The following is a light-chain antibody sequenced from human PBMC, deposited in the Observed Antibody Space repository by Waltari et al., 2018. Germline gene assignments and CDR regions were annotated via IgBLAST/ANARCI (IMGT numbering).Light chain of an antibody. Sequence: QSALTQPASVSGSPGQSITISCTGTSSDVGGYNCVSWYQHHPGQAPKLLVFDASNRPSGASNRFSGSKSGNTASLTIAGLQAGDEADYYCSSKTSSSTVVFGGGTKLTVL. V-gene: IGLV2-14*03. CDR2: DAS. CDR3: SSKTSSSTVV. CDR1: SSDVGGYNC. J-gene: IGLJ2*01.